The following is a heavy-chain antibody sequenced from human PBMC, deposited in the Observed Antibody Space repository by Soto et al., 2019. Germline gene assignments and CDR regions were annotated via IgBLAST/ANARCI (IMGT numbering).Heavy chain of an antibody. CDR2: IIPIFGTA. Sequence: SVKVSCKVSGGTFSSYAISWVRQAPGQGLEWMGGIIPIFGTANYAQKFQGRVTITADESTSTAYMELSSLRSEDTAVYYCASGGYYDSRPFDYWGQGTLVTVSS. CDR3: ASGGYYDSRPFDY. V-gene: IGHV1-69*13. D-gene: IGHD3-22*01. CDR1: GGTFSSYA. J-gene: IGHJ4*02.